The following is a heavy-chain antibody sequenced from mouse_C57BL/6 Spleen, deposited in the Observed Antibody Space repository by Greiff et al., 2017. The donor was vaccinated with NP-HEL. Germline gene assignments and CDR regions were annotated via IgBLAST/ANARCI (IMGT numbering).Heavy chain of an antibody. CDR3: ARRAEGRHYFDS. V-gene: IGHV8-12*01. D-gene: IGHD3-3*01. CDR1: GFSLSTSGMG. J-gene: IGHJ2*01. CDR2: IYWDDDK. Sequence: QVTLKVCGPGILQSSQTLSLTCSFSGFSLSTSGMGVSWIRQPSGKGLEWLAHIYWDDDKRYNPSLKSRPTISKDTSRNQVFLTITSVDTADTATYYCARRAEGRHYFDSRGQGTTLTVSS.